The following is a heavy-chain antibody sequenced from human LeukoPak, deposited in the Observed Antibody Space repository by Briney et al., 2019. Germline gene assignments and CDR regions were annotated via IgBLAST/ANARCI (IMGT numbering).Heavy chain of an antibody. J-gene: IGHJ4*02. D-gene: IGHD2-21*02. Sequence: GGSLRLSCAASGFTFSNYGLSWVRQAPGKGLEWVSHISSSGDSTYYADSVKGRFTISRDNSKSTLYLQMNSLRAEDTAVYYCTRALHCGGDCYSTHDYWGQGTLVTVSS. CDR2: ISSSGDST. V-gene: IGHV3-23*01. CDR3: TRALHCGGDCYSTHDY. CDR1: GFTFSNYG.